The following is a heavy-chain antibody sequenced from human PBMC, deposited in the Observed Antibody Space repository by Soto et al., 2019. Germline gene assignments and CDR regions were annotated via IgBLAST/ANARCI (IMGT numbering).Heavy chain of an antibody. D-gene: IGHD2-15*01. CDR2: TSNDGSYK. V-gene: IGHV3-30*03. CDR1: GFTFSRYG. CDR3: ARYCSGASCYSLAY. Sequence: QVQLVESGGGVVQPGRSLRLSCAVSGFTFSRYGMHWVRQAPGKGLEWVAGTSNDGSYKYHADSVKGRFTISRDNSKNTLYLQMNSLRAEDTAVYYCARYCSGASCYSLAYWGQGTLVTVSS. J-gene: IGHJ4*02.